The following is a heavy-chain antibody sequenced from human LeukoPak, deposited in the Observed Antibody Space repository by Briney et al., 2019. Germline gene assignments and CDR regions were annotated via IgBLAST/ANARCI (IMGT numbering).Heavy chain of an antibody. Sequence: PSETLSLTCAVYGGSITGYYWSWIRQTPGRGLEWVGEIHYTGATSYNPSLKSRATISTDTSRNQFSLRLSSVTAADTAVYYCARRNKYSRARGYSYGYGYWGQGTLVTVSS. D-gene: IGHD5-18*01. CDR2: IHYTGAT. V-gene: IGHV4-34*01. CDR1: GGSITGYY. CDR3: ARRNKYSRARGYSYGYGY. J-gene: IGHJ4*02.